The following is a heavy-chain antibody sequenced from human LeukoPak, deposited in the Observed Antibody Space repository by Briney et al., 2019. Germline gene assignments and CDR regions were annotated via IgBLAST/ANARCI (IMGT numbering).Heavy chain of an antibody. J-gene: IGHJ4*02. CDR2: ISSSSSYI. CDR3: ARGYYYDSSGYYYFDY. V-gene: IGHV3-21*01. CDR1: GFTFSDYG. D-gene: IGHD3-22*01. Sequence: GGSLRLSCAASGFTFSDYGMNWVRQAPGKGLEWVSSISSSSSYIYYAGSVKGRFTISRDNAKNSLYLQMNSLGAEDTAVYYCARGYYYDSSGYYYFDYWGQGTLVTVSS.